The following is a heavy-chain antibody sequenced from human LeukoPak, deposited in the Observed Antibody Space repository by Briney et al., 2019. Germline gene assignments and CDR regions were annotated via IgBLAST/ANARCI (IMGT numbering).Heavy chain of an antibody. D-gene: IGHD5-18*01. CDR1: GFTVSSNY. Sequence: GGSLRLSCAASGFTVSSNYMSLVRQAPGKGLEWVSSISSSSSYIYYADSVKGQFTISRDNAKNSLYLQMNSLRAEDTAVYYCARENEMGSYGYDYWGQGTLVTVSS. CDR2: ISSSSSYI. CDR3: ARENEMGSYGYDY. J-gene: IGHJ4*02. V-gene: IGHV3-21*01.